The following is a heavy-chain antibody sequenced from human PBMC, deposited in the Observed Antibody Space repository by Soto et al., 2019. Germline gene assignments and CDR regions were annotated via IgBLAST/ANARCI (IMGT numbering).Heavy chain of an antibody. CDR2: IYHSGST. D-gene: IGHD2-21*02. J-gene: IGHJ5*02. CDR3: ARGFSGGDADWFDP. V-gene: IGHV4-4*02. CDR1: GGSISSSNW. Sequence: SETLSLTCAVSGGSISSSNWWSWVRQPPGKGLEWIGEIYHSGSTNYNPSLKSRVTISVDKSKNQFSLKLSSVTAADTAVYYCARGFSGGDADWFDPWGQETLVTVSS.